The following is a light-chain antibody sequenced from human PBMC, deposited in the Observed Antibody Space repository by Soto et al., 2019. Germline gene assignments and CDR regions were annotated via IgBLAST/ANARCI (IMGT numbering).Light chain of an antibody. CDR2: GAS. CDR1: QSVSSSY. Sequence: EIVLTQSPGTLSLSPGERATLSCRASQSVSSSYLAWYQQKPGHAPRLLIYGASSRATGIPDRFSGSGSGTDFAITISRLEREDFAVYYWQQYGRPWTFGQGTKVEIK. CDR3: QQYGRPWT. V-gene: IGKV3-20*01. J-gene: IGKJ1*01.